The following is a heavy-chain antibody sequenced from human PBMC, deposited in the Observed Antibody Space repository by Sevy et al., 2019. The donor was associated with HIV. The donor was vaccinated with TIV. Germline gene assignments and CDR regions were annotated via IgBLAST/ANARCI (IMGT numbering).Heavy chain of an antibody. CDR3: ARDSGDDSSGYSVYYYYGMDV. J-gene: IGHJ6*02. V-gene: IGHV1-18*01. D-gene: IGHD3-22*01. CDR2: ISAYNGNT. CDR1: GYTFTSYG. Sequence: ASLKVSCKASGYTFTSYGISWVRQAPGQGLEWMGWISAYNGNTNYAQKLQGRVTMTTDTSTSTAYMELRSLRSDDTAVYYCARDSGDDSSGYSVYYYYGMDVWGQGTTVTVSS.